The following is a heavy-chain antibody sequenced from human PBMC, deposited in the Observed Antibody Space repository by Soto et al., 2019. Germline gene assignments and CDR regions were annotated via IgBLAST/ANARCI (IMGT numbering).Heavy chain of an antibody. CDR3: AKDGGGYFDY. CDR2: ISYDGSNK. D-gene: IGHD3-16*01. CDR1: GFTFSSYG. J-gene: IGHJ4*02. Sequence: QVQLVESGGGVVQPGRSLRLSCAASGFTFSSYGMHWVRQAPGKGLEWVAVISYDGSNKYYADSVKGRFTISRDNSKNTLYQQMNSLRAEDTAVYYCAKDGGGYFDYWGQGTLVTVSS. V-gene: IGHV3-30*18.